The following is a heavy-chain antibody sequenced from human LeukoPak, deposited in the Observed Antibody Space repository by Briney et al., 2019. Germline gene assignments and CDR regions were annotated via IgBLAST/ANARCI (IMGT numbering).Heavy chain of an antibody. D-gene: IGHD3-9*01. CDR1: GGSISSTSYY. CDR3: ASKYYDILTGYRHFDY. CDR2: IYYSGGT. J-gene: IGHJ4*02. Sequence: PSETLSLTCTVSGGSISSTSYYWGWIRQPPGKGLEWIGSIYYSGGTYYNPSLKSRVTISVDTSKNQFSLKLSSLTAADTAVYYCASKYYDILTGYRHFDYWGQGTLVTVSS. V-gene: IGHV4-39*01.